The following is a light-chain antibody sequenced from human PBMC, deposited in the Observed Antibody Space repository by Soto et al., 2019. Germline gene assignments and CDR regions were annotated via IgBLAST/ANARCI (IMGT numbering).Light chain of an antibody. CDR1: SSNIGKNY. Sequence: QSVLTQPPSVSAAPGQKVTTSCSGSSSNIGKNYVSWYQQVPGTAPKLLIYENNNRRSGIADRFSGSKSGTSATLGITGLQTGDEADYYCCSYAGSSTYVFGAGTKVTVL. J-gene: IGLJ1*01. CDR3: CSYAGSSTYV. V-gene: IGLV1-51*02. CDR2: ENN.